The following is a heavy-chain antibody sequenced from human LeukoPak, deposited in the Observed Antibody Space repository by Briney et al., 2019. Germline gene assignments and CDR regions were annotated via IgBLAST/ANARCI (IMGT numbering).Heavy chain of an antibody. Sequence: SETLSLTCTVSGGSISSYYWSWIRQPPGKGLEWIGYIYYSGSTNYNPSLKSRVTISVDTSKNQFSLKLSSVTAADTAVYYCARVRDYYDSSGYYSYYYGMDVWGQGTTVTVSS. CDR3: ARVRDYYDSSGYYSYYYGMDV. J-gene: IGHJ6*02. D-gene: IGHD3-22*01. CDR1: GGSISSYY. CDR2: IYYSGST. V-gene: IGHV4-59*01.